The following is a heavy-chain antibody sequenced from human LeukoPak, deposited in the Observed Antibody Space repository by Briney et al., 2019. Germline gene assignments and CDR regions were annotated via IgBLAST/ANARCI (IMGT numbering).Heavy chain of an antibody. CDR3: ARSGSYYYDSSGSFFDY. D-gene: IGHD3-22*01. V-gene: IGHV4-4*07. CDR1: SGSINGHY. Sequence: SETLSLTCTVSSGSINGHYWSWIRQPAGKGLEWLGRISASGTTKYNLSLRNRVTMSVGTSKNQFALKVKSVTAADTGVYYCARSGSYYYDSSGSFFDYWGQGTLVTVSS. CDR2: ISASGTT. J-gene: IGHJ4*02.